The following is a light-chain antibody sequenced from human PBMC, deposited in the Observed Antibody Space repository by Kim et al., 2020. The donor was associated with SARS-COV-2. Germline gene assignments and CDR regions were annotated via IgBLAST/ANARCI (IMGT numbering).Light chain of an antibody. CDR2: GAS. Sequence: PGERVTRSCRASQSVSSSYLTWYQQNPGQAPRLLIYGASTRATGIPARFSGSGSGTDFTLTISSLQPEDFAVYYCQQVYNLPPFGGGTKLEI. CDR3: QQVYNLPP. CDR1: QSVSSSY. V-gene: IGKV3D-7*01. J-gene: IGKJ4*01.